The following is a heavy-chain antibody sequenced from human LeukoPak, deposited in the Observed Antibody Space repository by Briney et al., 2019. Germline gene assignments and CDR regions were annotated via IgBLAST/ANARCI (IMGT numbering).Heavy chain of an antibody. D-gene: IGHD5-18*01. J-gene: IGHJ4*02. V-gene: IGHV3-11*04. CDR2: ISSSGSTI. CDR1: GFTFSDYY. CDR3: ARDPTTVDTAMVY. Sequence: PGGSLRLSCAASGFTFSDYYMSWIRQAPGKGLGWVSYISSSGSTIYYADSVKGRFTISRDNAKNSLYLQTNSLRAEDTAVYYCARDPTTVDTAMVYWGQGTLVTVSS.